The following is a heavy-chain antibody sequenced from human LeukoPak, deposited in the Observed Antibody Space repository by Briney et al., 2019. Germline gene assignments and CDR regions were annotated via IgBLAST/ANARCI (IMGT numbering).Heavy chain of an antibody. D-gene: IGHD3-3*01. CDR2: IYTSGST. V-gene: IGHV4-4*08. CDR3: ATWSGTPFDY. CDR1: GGSISSYY. J-gene: IGHJ4*02. Sequence: PSETLSLTCTVSGGSISSYYWSWIRQPAGKGLEWIGHIYTSGSTNYNPSLKSRVTISVDTSKNQFSLKPSSVTAADTAVYYCATWSGTPFDYWGQGTLVTVSS.